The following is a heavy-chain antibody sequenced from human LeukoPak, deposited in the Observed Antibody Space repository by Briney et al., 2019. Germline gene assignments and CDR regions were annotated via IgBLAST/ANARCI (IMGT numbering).Heavy chain of an antibody. J-gene: IGHJ4*02. CDR3: ARDGRGYSYGYEYYFDY. Sequence: SETLSLTCTVSGGSISSSSYYWGWIRQPPGKGLKWIGSIYYSGSTYYNPSLKNRVTISVDTPKNQFSLKLSSVTAADTAVYYCARDGRGYSYGYEYYFDYWGQGTLVTVSS. CDR1: GGSISSSSYY. D-gene: IGHD5-18*01. CDR2: IYYSGST. V-gene: IGHV4-39*07.